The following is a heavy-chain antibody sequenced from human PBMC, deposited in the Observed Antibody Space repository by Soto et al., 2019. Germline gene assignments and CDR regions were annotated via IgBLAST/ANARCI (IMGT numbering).Heavy chain of an antibody. J-gene: IGHJ4*02. CDR3: ARYSSSSEWFDY. CDR1: GGSFSGYY. Sequence: PSETLSLTCAVYGGSFSGYYWSWIRQPPGKGLEWIGYIYYSGSTNYNPSLKSRVTISVDTSKNQFSLKLSSVTAADTAVYYCARYSSSSEWFDYWGQGTLVTVSS. V-gene: IGHV4-59*01. CDR2: IYYSGST. D-gene: IGHD6-6*01.